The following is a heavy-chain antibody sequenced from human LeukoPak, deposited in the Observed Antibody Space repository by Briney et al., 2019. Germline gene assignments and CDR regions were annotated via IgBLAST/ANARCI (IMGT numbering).Heavy chain of an antibody. J-gene: IGHJ4*02. CDR3: ARDLSAFYDFWSGHDY. CDR1: GFTLSSYA. V-gene: IGHV3-30*01. Sequence: GRSLRLSCAASGFTLSSYAMHWVRQAPGKGLEWVAVISYDGSNKYYADSVKGRFTISRDNSKNTLYLQMNSLRAEDTAVYYCARDLSAFYDFWSGHDYWGQGTLVTVSS. D-gene: IGHD3-3*01. CDR2: ISYDGSNK.